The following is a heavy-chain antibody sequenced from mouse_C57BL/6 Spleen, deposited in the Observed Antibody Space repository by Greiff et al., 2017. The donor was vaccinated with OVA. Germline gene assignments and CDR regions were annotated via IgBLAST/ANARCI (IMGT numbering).Heavy chain of an antibody. V-gene: IGHV1-61*01. J-gene: IGHJ2*01. CDR1: GYTFTSYW. CDR2: IYPSDSET. Sequence: VQLQQPGAELVRPGSSVKLSCKASGYTFTSYWMDWVKQRPGQGLEWIGNIYPSDSETHYNQKFKDKATLTVDKSSSTAYMQLSSLTSEDSAVYYCARERYGSSYDYWGQGTTLTVSS. CDR3: ARERYGSSYDY. D-gene: IGHD1-1*01.